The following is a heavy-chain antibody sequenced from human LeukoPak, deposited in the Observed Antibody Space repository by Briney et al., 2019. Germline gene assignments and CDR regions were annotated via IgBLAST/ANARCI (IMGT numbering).Heavy chain of an antibody. J-gene: IGHJ4*02. CDR2: IYPGDSDT. D-gene: IGHD3-3*01. CDR3: ARGHPLYDFWSGYPPFDY. V-gene: IGHV5-51*01. CDR1: GYSFTSYW. Sequence: SGESLKISCMGSGYSFTSYWIGWVRQMPGKGLEWMGIIYPGDSDTRYRPSFQGQVTISADKSISTAYLQWSSLKASDTAMYYCARGHPLYDFWSGYPPFDYWGQGTLVSVSS.